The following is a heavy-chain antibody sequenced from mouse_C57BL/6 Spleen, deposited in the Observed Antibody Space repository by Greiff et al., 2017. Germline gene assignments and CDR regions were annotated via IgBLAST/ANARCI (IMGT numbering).Heavy chain of an antibody. J-gene: IGHJ4*01. CDR2: IWRGGST. V-gene: IGHV2-5*01. D-gene: IGHD1-1*01. CDR3: AIYYYGSSYHYAMDY. CDR1: GFSLTSYG. Sequence: QVQLQQSGPGLVQPSQSLSITCTVSGFSLTSYGVHWVRQSPGKGLEWLGVIWRGGSTDYNAAFTSRLSITKDNSKSQVFFKMNSLQADDTAIYYCAIYYYGSSYHYAMDYWGQGTSVTVSS.